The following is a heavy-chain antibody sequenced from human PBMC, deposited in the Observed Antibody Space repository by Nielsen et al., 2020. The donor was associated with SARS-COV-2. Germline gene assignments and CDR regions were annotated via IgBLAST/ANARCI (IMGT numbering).Heavy chain of an antibody. CDR3: ATARYCSRTSCSAGTDMFDP. D-gene: IGHD2-2*01. CDR2: IKSKIDGGTT. Sequence: GESLKISCVASGFTFSKAWMSWVRQAPGKGLEWVGRIKSKIDGGTTDYAAPVKDRFSISRDDSKNTVYLDMSSLRTEDTAVYYCATARYCSRTSCSAGTDMFDPWGQGTQVIVSP. J-gene: IGHJ5*02. CDR1: GFTFSKAW. V-gene: IGHV3-15*01.